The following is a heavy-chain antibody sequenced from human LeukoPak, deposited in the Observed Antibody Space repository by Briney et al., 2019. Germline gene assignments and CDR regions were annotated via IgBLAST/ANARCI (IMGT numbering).Heavy chain of an antibody. J-gene: IGHJ6*03. Sequence: GGSLRLSCVASGFTFSNYGMHWVRQAPGKGLEWVAVIWFDGTNEDYVDSVRGRFTISRDNSANTLHLQMNSLRAEDTAVYYCARRYYDYYIDVWGKGTTVTVSS. V-gene: IGHV3-33*01. CDR2: IWFDGTNE. CDR1: GFTFSNYG. CDR3: ARRYYDYYIDV.